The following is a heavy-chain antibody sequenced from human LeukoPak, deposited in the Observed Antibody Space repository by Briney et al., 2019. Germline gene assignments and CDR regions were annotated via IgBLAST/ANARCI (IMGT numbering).Heavy chain of an antibody. CDR1: GGSTSSSSYY. Sequence: PSETLSLTCTVSGGSTSSSSYYWGWIRQPPGKGLEWIGSIYYSGSTYYNPSLKSRVTISVDTSKNQFSLKLSSVTAADTAVYYCARHLGNIVVVPAASPWFDPWGQATLVTVSS. V-gene: IGHV4-39*01. CDR2: IYYSGST. J-gene: IGHJ5*02. D-gene: IGHD2-2*01. CDR3: ARHLGNIVVVPAASPWFDP.